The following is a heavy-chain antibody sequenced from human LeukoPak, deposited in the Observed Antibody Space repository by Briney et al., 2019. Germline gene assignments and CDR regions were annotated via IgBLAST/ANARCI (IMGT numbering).Heavy chain of an antibody. D-gene: IGHD6-19*01. V-gene: IGHV3-30*02. CDR2: IRYDGSNK. CDR3: ASLIAVAGISPVAY. Sequence: PGGSLRLSCAASGFTFSSYGMHWVRQAPGKGLEWVAFIRYDGSNKYYADSVKGRFTISRDNAKNSLYLQMNSLRAEDTAVYYCASLIAVAGISPVAYWGQGTLVTVSS. J-gene: IGHJ4*02. CDR1: GFTFSSYG.